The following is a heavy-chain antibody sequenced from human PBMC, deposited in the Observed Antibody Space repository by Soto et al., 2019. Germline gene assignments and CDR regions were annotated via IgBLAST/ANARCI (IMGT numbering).Heavy chain of an antibody. CDR3: ARAHHYDSVWWSYRSRSYSYYGMDV. Sequence: QVQLVQSGAEVKKPGASVKVSCKASGYTFTSYDINWVRQATGQGLEWMGWVKPNSGNTGYAQKFQGRVTMTRNTSIRISYMELSILRSEDTAVSYCARAHHYDSVWWSYRSRSYSYYGMDVWGQGTTVTVSS. J-gene: IGHJ6*02. D-gene: IGHD3-16*02. CDR2: VKPNSGNT. CDR1: GYTFTSYD. V-gene: IGHV1-8*01.